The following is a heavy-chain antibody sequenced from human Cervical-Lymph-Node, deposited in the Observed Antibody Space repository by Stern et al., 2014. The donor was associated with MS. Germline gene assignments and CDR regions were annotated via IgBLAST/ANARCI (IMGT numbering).Heavy chain of an antibody. Sequence: VQLVESGTEVKKSGASVKVSCKASGYTFTAYYLHWVRQAPGQGLEWLGRINPNSGGTNYAQKFQDRVTMTRDTSISTAYMELDRLQSDDTAMYYCARGRGYSSGWVNWFDPWGQGTLVTVSS. CDR3: ARGRGYSSGWVNWFDP. V-gene: IGHV1-2*06. CDR2: INPNSGGT. CDR1: GYTFTAYY. J-gene: IGHJ5*02. D-gene: IGHD6-19*01.